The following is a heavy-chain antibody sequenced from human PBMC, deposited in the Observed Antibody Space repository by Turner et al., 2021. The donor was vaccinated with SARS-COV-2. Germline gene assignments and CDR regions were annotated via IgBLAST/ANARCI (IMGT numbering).Heavy chain of an antibody. V-gene: IGHV4-39*01. Sequence: HLQLPEPCPGLVTPSETLSLTCTVSGGSISSSSYYWGWIRQPPGKGLEWIGNIYYSGITYYNPSLKSRVTISVDTSKNQFSLKLSSVTAADTAVYYCARLMDTAMDYYGMDVWGQGTTVTVSS. CDR2: IYYSGIT. CDR1: GGSISSSSYY. CDR3: ARLMDTAMDYYGMDV. J-gene: IGHJ6*02. D-gene: IGHD5-18*01.